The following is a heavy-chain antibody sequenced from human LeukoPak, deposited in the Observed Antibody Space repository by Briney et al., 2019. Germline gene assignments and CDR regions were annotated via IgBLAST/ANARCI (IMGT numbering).Heavy chain of an antibody. J-gene: IGHJ5*02. Sequence: SETLSLTCTVSGGSISSSSYYWGWIRQPPGKGLEWIGRIYVSGSTTYNPSLNSRVTMSLDTSKNQFSLKLSSVTAADTAVYYCARVILEWLSVNWFDPWGQGTLVTVSS. V-gene: IGHV4-39*07. CDR1: GGSISSSSYY. D-gene: IGHD3-3*01. CDR3: ARVILEWLSVNWFDP. CDR2: IYVSGST.